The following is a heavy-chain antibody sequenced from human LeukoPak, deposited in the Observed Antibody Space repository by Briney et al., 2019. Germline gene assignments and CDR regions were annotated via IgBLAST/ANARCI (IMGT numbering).Heavy chain of an antibody. D-gene: IGHD6-19*01. V-gene: IGHV1-8*01. CDR1: GYTFTSYD. CDR2: MNPNSGNT. Sequence: ASVKVSCXASGYTFTSYDINWVRLATGQGLEWMGWMNPNSGNTGYAQKFQGRVTMTRNTSISTACMELSSLRSEDTAVYYCAMSSGWYVDYWGQGTLVTVSS. J-gene: IGHJ4*02. CDR3: AMSSGWYVDY.